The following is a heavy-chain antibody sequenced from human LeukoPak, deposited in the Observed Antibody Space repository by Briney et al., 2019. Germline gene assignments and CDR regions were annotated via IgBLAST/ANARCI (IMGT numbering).Heavy chain of an antibody. CDR1: GLTFSDYN. CDR3: ASSSTSFDY. Sequence: GGSLRLSCAASGLTFSDYNVNWVRQAPGKGLEWVSSISRSSTYIYYADSVKGRFTISRDNAKNSLYLQMNSLRAEDTAVYYCASSSTSFDYWGQGTLVTVS. D-gene: IGHD2-2*01. CDR2: ISRSSTYI. J-gene: IGHJ4*02. V-gene: IGHV3-21*01.